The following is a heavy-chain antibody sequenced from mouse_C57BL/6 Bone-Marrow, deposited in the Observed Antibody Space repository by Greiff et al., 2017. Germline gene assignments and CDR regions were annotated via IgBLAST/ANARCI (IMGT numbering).Heavy chain of an antibody. J-gene: IGHJ1*03. CDR1: GYSFTGYY. CDR2: INPSTGGT. D-gene: IGHD1-1*01. Sequence: EVQLQQSGPELVKPGASVKISCKASGYSFTGYYMNWVKQSPEKSLEWIGAINPSTGGTTYNQKFKAKATLTVDKSSSTAYMQLKRLTSEDSAVYYCARKLYAGYCDVWGTGTTVTVSS. V-gene: IGHV1-42*01. CDR3: ARKLYAGYCDV.